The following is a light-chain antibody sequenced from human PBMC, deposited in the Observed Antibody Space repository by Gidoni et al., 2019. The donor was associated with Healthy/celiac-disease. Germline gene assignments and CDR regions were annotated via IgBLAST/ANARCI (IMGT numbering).Light chain of an antibody. V-gene: IGKV4-1*01. J-gene: IGKJ4*01. CDR2: WAS. Sequence: DIVMTQSPDSLAVSRGERATINCKSSQSVLYSSNNKNYLAWYQQKPGQPPKLLIYWASTRESGVPDRFSGSGSGTDFTLTISSLQAEDVAVYYCQQYYSTPLTFXGXTKVXIK. CDR1: QSVLYSSNNKNY. CDR3: QQYYSTPLT.